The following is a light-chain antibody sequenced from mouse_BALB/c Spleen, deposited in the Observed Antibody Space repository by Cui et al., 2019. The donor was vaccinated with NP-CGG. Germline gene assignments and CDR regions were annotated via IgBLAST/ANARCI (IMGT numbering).Light chain of an antibody. J-gene: IGLJ1*01. CDR3: ALWYSNHWV. Sequence: QDVVTQESALTTSPGETVTLTCRSSTGAVTTSNYANWVQEKPDHLFTGLIGGTNNRAPGVPARFSGSLIGDKAALTIIGAQTEDEAIYFCALWYSNHWVFGGGTKLTVL. CDR2: GTN. CDR1: TGAVTTSNY. V-gene: IGLV1*01.